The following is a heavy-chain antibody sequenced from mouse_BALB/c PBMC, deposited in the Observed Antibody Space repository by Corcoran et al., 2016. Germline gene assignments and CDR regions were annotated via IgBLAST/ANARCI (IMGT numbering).Heavy chain of an antibody. Sequence: EVQLQQSGPELVTPGASVKISCKASGYSFTGYYMHWVKQSHVKSLEWIGRINPYNGATSYNQNFKDKASLTVDKSSSTAYMELHSLTSEDSAVDYCARDYGSSYYAMDYWGQGTSVTVSS. D-gene: IGHD1-1*01. V-gene: IGHV1-26*01. CDR2: INPYNGAT. CDR3: ARDYGSSYYAMDY. CDR1: GYSFTGYY. J-gene: IGHJ4*01.